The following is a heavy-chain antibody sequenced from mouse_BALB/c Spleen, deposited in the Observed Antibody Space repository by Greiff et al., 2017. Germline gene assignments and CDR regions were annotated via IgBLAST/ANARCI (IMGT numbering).Heavy chain of an antibody. CDR1: GFSLTSYG. V-gene: IGHV2-2*02. CDR3: ARNPYGNYPWFAY. CDR2: IWSGGST. D-gene: IGHD2-1*01. J-gene: IGHJ3*01. Sequence: VQLQESGPGLVAPSQSLSITCTVSGFSLTSYGVHWVRQSPGKGLEWLGVIWSGGSTDYNAAFISRLSISKDNSKSQVFFKMNSLQANDTAIYYCARNPYGNYPWFAYWGQGTLVTVSA.